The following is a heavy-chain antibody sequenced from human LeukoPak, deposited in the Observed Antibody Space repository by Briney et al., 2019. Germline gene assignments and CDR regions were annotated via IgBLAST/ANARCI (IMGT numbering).Heavy chain of an antibody. CDR3: GIRDTSDYYVF. V-gene: IGHV3-23*01. CDR2: TGSNGVT. J-gene: IGHJ4*02. Sequence: GGSLRLSCTGSGFTFRTYAFSWVRQAPGKGLEWVSATGSNGVTYYADSVKGRFTISRDDSKNALYLQMNGLRADDTAVYYCGIRDTSDYYVFWGQGTLVTVSS. D-gene: IGHD3-22*01. CDR1: GFTFRTYA.